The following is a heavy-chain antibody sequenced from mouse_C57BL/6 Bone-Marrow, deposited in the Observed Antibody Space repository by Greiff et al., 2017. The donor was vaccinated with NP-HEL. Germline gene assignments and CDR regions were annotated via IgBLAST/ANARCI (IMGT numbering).Heavy chain of an antibody. Sequence: QVHVKQPGAELVKPGASVKMSCKASGYTFTSYWITWVKQRPGQGLEWIGDIYPGSGSTNYNEKFKSKATLTVDTSSSTAYMQLSSLTSEDSAVYYCARGGVHRPFDVWGTGTTVTVSS. V-gene: IGHV1-55*01. CDR2: IYPGSGST. CDR1: GYTFTSYW. CDR3: ARGGVHRPFDV. D-gene: IGHD2-14*01. J-gene: IGHJ1*03.